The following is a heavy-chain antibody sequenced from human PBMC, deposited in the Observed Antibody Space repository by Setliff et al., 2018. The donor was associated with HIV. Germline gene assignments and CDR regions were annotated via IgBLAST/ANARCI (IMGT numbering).Heavy chain of an antibody. CDR2: ISAYNGNT. D-gene: IGHD6-13*01. J-gene: IGHJ5*02. V-gene: IGHV1-18*01. CDR1: GYTFTSYG. Sequence: GASVKVSCKASGYTFTSYGISWVRQAPGQGLEWMGWISAYNGNTNYAQKLQGRVTMTTDTSTSTAYMELRSLRSDDTAVYYCARDLRTIVWYTSSWYEDWFDPWGQGTLVTVSS. CDR3: ARDLRTIVWYTSSWYEDWFDP.